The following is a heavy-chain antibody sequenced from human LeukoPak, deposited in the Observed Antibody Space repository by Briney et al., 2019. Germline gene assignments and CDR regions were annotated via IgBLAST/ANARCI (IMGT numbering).Heavy chain of an antibody. CDR2: IIPIFGTA. Sequence: ASVKVSCKASGGTFSSYAISWVRQAPGQGLEWMGGIIPIFGTANYAQKFQGRVTITTDESTSTAYMELSSLRSEDTAVYYCARTGVGVRWLQFHYWGQGTLVTVSS. CDR1: GGTFSSYA. CDR3: ARTGVGVRWLQFHY. J-gene: IGHJ4*02. D-gene: IGHD5-24*01. V-gene: IGHV1-69*05.